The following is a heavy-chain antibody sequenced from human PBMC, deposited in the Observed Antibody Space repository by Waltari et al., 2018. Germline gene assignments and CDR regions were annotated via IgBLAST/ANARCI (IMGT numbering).Heavy chain of an antibody. J-gene: IGHJ4*02. D-gene: IGHD6-13*01. V-gene: IGHV4-34*01. CDR2: IYHSGNT. Sequence: QVQLQQWGAGLLKPSETLSLTCAVYGGSFSGYYWGCIRQPPGKGLEWIGSIYHSGNTYYNPSLKGRLTISVDTSKNQFSLRLSSVTAADTAVYYCARAPMSGAATGTFDFWGLGSLVTVSP. CDR1: GGSFSGYY. CDR3: ARAPMSGAATGTFDF.